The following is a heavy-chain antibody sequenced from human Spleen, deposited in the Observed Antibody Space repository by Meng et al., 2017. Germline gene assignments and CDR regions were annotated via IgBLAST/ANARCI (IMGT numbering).Heavy chain of an antibody. CDR1: GYTFTTYG. D-gene: IGHD3-10*01. CDR2: ISAYNGNT. Sequence: QVQLVQSGAEVKKPGASVRVSCKASGYTFTTYGLSWVRQAPGQGLEWMGWISAYNGNTKYAQKVQGRVTMTRDTSTRTAYMELRNLRSDDTAVYYCVSERGGGSFDYWGQGTLVTVSS. J-gene: IGHJ4*02. V-gene: IGHV1-18*01. CDR3: VSERGGGSFDY.